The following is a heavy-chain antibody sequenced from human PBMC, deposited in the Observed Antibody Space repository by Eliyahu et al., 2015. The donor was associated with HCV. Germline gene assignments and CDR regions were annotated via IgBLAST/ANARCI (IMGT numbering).Heavy chain of an antibody. V-gene: IGHV3-72*01. J-gene: IGHJ4*02. Sequence: EVQLVESGGXLVQPGGSLXLSCAASGFXFSDHYMDWVRQAPGKGLEWVGRXRNKANSYTTEYAASVKGRFTISRDDSKNSLYLQMNSLKTEDTAVYYCAREQNYGGYQYWGQGTLVTVSS. CDR2: XRNKANSYTT. CDR3: AREQNYGGYQY. CDR1: GFXFSDHY. D-gene: IGHD4-17*01.